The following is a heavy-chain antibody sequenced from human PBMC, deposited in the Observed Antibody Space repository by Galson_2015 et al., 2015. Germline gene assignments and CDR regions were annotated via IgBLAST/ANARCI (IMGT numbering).Heavy chain of an antibody. J-gene: IGHJ5*02. Sequence: ETLSLTCTVSGGSISSYYWSWIRQPPGKGLEWIGYIYYSGSTNYNPSLKSRVTISVDTSKNQFSLKLSSVTAADTAVYYCASLIVATSSFSGGWFDPWGQGTLVTVSS. CDR3: ASLIVATSSFSGGWFDP. CDR1: GGSISSYY. D-gene: IGHD5-12*01. CDR2: IYYSGST. V-gene: IGHV4-59*01.